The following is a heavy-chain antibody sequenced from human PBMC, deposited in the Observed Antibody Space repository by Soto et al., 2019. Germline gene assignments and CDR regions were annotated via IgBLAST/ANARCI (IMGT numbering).Heavy chain of an antibody. Sequence: GETLKISCKGSGYSFTNYLIVCVLQMPGKGLECMGIIYLGDSDTIYSPSFQGHVTISADKSISTAYLQWSSPKGSGTAMYYCARNQRDDGSGRWCDRWGQGTLVTVSS. V-gene: IGHV5-51*01. CDR2: IYLGDSDT. D-gene: IGHD3-22*01. CDR3: ARNQRDDGSGRWCDR. J-gene: IGHJ5*02. CDR1: GYSFTNYL.